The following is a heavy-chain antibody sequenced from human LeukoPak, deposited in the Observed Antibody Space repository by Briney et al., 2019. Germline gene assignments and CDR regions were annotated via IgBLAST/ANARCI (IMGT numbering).Heavy chain of an antibody. Sequence: SETLSLTCTVSGGSISSSSYYWGWIRQPPGKGLEWIGSIYYSGSTYYNPSLKSRVTISVDTSKNQFSLKLSSVIAADTAVYYCARESTPIVLMVYAGGNWFDPWGQGTLVTVSS. CDR3: ARESTPIVLMVYAGGNWFDP. CDR1: GGSISSSSYY. J-gene: IGHJ5*02. CDR2: IYYSGST. V-gene: IGHV4-39*07. D-gene: IGHD2-8*01.